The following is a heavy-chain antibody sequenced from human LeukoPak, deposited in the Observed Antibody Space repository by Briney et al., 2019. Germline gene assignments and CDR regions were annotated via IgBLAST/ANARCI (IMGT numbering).Heavy chain of an antibody. J-gene: IGHJ4*02. D-gene: IGHD2-2*01. CDR3: APDGDTSCCY. Sequence: PGGSLRLSCAASGFTFSSYSMKWVRQAPGKGLEWVSYISSSSSTIYYADSVKGRFTISRDNAKNSLYLQMNSLRAEDTAVYYCAPDGDTSCCYWGQGTLVTVSS. V-gene: IGHV3-48*01. CDR1: GFTFSSYS. CDR2: ISSSSSTI.